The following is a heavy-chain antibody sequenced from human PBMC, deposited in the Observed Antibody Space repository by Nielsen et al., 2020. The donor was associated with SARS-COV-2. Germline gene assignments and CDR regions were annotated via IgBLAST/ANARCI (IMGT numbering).Heavy chain of an antibody. Sequence: GESLKISCAASGFTFSSFWMNWVRQAPGKGLEWVANIKQDGRDKYYVDSVKGRFTISRDNAKNSLYLEMNSLRAEDTAVYYCAKDSWNHYYDFSGQGTLVTVSS. D-gene: IGHD1-14*01. V-gene: IGHV3-7*05. CDR1: GFTFSSFW. CDR2: IKQDGRDK. CDR3: AKDSWNHYYDF. J-gene: IGHJ4*02.